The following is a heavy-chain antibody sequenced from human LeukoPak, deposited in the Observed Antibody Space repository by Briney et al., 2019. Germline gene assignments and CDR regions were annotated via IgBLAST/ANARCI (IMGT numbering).Heavy chain of an antibody. CDR2: INTNTGNP. D-gene: IGHD1-26*01. Sequence: ASVKVSCKASGYTFTSYAMNWVRQAPGQGLEWMGWINTNTGNPTYAQGFTGRFVFSLDTSVSTAYLQISSLKAEDTAVYYCASSSGSYFWDYYYGMDVGGQGTTVTVSS. J-gene: IGHJ6*02. V-gene: IGHV7-4-1*02. CDR1: GYTFTSYA. CDR3: ASSSGSYFWDYYYGMDV.